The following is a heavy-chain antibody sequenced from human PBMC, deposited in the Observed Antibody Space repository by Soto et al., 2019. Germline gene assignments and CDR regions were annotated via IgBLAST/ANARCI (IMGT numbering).Heavy chain of an antibody. V-gene: IGHV1-18*01. CDR1: GYTFTSYG. J-gene: IGHJ4*02. D-gene: IGHD4-17*01. CDR3: AREIHDYGDYAFDY. CDR2: ISAYNGNT. Sequence: ASVKVSCKASGYTFTSYGISWVRQAPGQGLEWMGWISAYNGNTNYAQKLQGRVTMTTDTSTSTAYMELRSLRSDDTAVYYCAREIHDYGDYAFDYWGQGTLVTVSS.